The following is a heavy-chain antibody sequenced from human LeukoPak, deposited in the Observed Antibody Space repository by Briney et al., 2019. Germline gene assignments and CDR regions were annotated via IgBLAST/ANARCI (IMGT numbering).Heavy chain of an antibody. CDR2: IRYDGSNK. J-gene: IGHJ4*02. V-gene: IGHV3-30*02. CDR3: AKGSYGSGGYPGDY. D-gene: IGHD3-10*01. Sequence: GGSLRLSCAASGFTFSSYGMHWVRQAPGKGLEWVAFIRYDGSNKYYADSVKGRFTISRDNSKNTLYLQMNSLRAEDTAVYYCAKGSYGSGGYPGDYWGQGTLVTVSS. CDR1: GFTFSSYG.